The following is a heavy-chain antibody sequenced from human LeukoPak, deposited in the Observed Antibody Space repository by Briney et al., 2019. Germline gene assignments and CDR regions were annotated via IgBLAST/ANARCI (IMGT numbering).Heavy chain of an antibody. V-gene: IGHV3-7*03. Sequence: GGSLRLSCVDSGITFSRYWMSWVRQAPGKGLEWVANIKQDGDEKYYVDSVKGRFTISRDNAKNSLYLQMNSLRVEDTAVYYCARDGRPLDYWGQGTLVTVSS. CDR3: ARDGRPLDY. CDR2: IKQDGDEK. CDR1: GITFSRYW. J-gene: IGHJ4*02.